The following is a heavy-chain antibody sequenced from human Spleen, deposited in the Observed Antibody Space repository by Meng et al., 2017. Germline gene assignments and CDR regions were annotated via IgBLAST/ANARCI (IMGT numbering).Heavy chain of an antibody. V-gene: IGHV4-34*10. J-gene: IGHJ4*02. CDR2: INHSGST. CDR3: ARGPTTMAHDFDY. D-gene: IGHD4-11*01. CDR1: GGSFRDYY. Sequence: PPQEPGPGLVEPSEPLSLICAVYGGSFRDYYWSWIRQPPGKGLEWIGEINHSGSTNYNPSLESRTTISVDTSQNNLSLKLSSVTAADSAVYYCARGPTTMAHDFDYWGQGTLVTVSS.